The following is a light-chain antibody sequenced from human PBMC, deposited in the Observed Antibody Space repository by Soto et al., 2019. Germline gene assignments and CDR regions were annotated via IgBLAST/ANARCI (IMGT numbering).Light chain of an antibody. V-gene: IGLV2-14*01. CDR1: SSDIGGYNF. CDR2: EVS. Sequence: QSVLTQPASVSGSPGQAITRSCTGASSDIGGYNFVSWYQQHPGKVPKLIIYEVSNRPSGISNLFSGSKSGNTASLTISGLQAEDEADYYCSSYTSITTRVFGNATKLTV. CDR3: SSYTSITTRV. J-gene: IGLJ1*01.